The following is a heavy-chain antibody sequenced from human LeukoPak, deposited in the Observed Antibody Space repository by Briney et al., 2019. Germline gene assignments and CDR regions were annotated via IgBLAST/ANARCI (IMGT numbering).Heavy chain of an antibody. CDR3: ARDNSAPTWYFDL. J-gene: IGHJ2*01. Sequence: PGGSLRLSCTASGFSFSGHWMHWARQLPGKGLVWVSRISPTGSTTSYADSVKGRFTISRDNAKNSLFLQMNGLRAEDTAVYYCARDNSAPTWYFDLWGRGTLVTVSS. V-gene: IGHV3-74*01. CDR2: ISPTGSTT. D-gene: IGHD3-10*01. CDR1: GFSFSGHW.